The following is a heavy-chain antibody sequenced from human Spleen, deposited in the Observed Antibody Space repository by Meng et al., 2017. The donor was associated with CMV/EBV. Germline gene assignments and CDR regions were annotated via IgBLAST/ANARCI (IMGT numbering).Heavy chain of an antibody. V-gene: IGHV3-33*01. CDR1: GFIFSTYH. CDR3: ARSWDGMDV. CDR2: ISIDEATK. D-gene: IGHD3-16*01. J-gene: IGHJ6*02. Sequence: GESLKISCAASGFIFSTYHIHWVRQAPGEGLEWVAFISIDEATKFYADSVKGRFTISRDNAKNSLYLQMNSLKAEDTAVYYCARSWDGMDVWGQGTTVTVSS.